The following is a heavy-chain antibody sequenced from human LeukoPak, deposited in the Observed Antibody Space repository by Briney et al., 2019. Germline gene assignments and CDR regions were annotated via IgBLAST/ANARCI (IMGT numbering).Heavy chain of an antibody. V-gene: IGHV4-39*07. CDR3: ARTRVPGSYSPKGPFDY. Sequence: SETLSLTCTVSGGSISSYYWSWIRQPPSKGLEWIGSMYYSGSIFYNPSLKSRVTISINTSKNQFSLKVSSVTAADTAVYYCARTRVPGSYSPKGPFDYWGQGTLVTVSS. CDR1: GGSISSYY. J-gene: IGHJ4*02. D-gene: IGHD1-26*01. CDR2: MYYSGSI.